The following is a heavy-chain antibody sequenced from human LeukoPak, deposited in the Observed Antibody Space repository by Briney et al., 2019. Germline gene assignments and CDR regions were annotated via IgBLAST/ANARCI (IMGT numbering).Heavy chain of an antibody. CDR3: ARAPQTRIAAAGN. V-gene: IGHV1-8*01. D-gene: IGHD6-13*01. CDR1: GYTFTSYD. Sequence: GASVKVSCKASGYTFTSYDINCVRQATGQGLEWMGWMNPNSGNTGYAQKFQGRVTMTRNTSISTAYMELSSLRSEDTAVYYCARAPQTRIAAAGNWGQGTLVTVSS. CDR2: MNPNSGNT. J-gene: IGHJ4*02.